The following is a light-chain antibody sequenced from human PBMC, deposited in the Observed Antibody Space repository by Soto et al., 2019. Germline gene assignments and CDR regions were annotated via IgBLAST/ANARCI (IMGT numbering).Light chain of an antibody. V-gene: IGLV1-40*01. Sequence: QSVLTQPPSASGTPGQRVTISCSGRSSNLGSNTVSWYQQLPQTAPKLLIYGNSNRPSGVPDRFSGSKSGTSASLAITGLQAEDEADYYCQSYDSSLSGSVVFGGGTKLTVL. J-gene: IGLJ2*01. CDR3: QSYDSSLSGSVV. CDR2: GNS. CDR1: SSNLGSNT.